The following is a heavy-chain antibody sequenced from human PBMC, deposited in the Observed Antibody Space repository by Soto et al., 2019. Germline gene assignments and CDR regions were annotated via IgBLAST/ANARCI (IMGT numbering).Heavy chain of an antibody. CDR1: GDSITTYY. CDR3: ARYSNNWFQTEGMDV. V-gene: IGHV4-4*07. D-gene: IGHD6-13*01. Sequence: SETLSLTCTVSGDSITTYYWSWIRQPAGKGLEWIGRIDTSGNTNYNPPLKSRVTMSVDTSKKQFSLKLTSVTAADTAVYYCARYSNNWFQTEGMDVWGQGTTVTVSS. CDR2: IDTSGNT. J-gene: IGHJ6*02.